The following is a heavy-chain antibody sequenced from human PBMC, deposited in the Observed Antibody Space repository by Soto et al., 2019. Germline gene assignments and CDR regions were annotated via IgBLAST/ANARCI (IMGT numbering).Heavy chain of an antibody. J-gene: IGHJ3*02. Sequence: QVQLQESGPGLVKPSETLSLTCSVSGGSISSYYWSWIRQPPGKGLEWIAYMYKSVTSYNPSLKIRVSISLDTSKIQFSLKLSYVTAADTAVYYCARTYDGSGPNSGGYGFDIWGQGTMVTVSS. CDR2: MYKSVT. V-gene: IGHV4-59*01. CDR3: ARTYDGSGPNSGGYGFDI. D-gene: IGHD3-22*01. CDR1: GGSISSYY.